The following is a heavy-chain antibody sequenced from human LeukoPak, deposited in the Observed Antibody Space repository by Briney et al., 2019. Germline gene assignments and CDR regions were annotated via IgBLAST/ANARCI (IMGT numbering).Heavy chain of an antibody. Sequence: GAPVKVSCKASGYTFTGYYMHWVRQAPGQGLEWMGRINPNSGGTDYAQKFQGRVTMTRDTSISTAYMELSRLRSDDTAVYYCAKDGYVVVPAAIGDYYYYYMDVWGKGTTVTVSS. CDR3: AKDGYVVVPAAIGDYYYYYMDV. V-gene: IGHV1-2*06. D-gene: IGHD2-2*01. J-gene: IGHJ6*03. CDR1: GYTFTGYY. CDR2: INPNSGGT.